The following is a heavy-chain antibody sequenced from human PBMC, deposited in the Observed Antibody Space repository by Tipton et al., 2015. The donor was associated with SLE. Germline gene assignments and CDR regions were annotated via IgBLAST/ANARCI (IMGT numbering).Heavy chain of an antibody. D-gene: IGHD4-11*01. CDR2: SSYSGTA. J-gene: IGHJ4*02. V-gene: IGHV4-39*07. Sequence: TLSLTCTVSGGSITGSPYYWGWIRQPPGKGLEWIGSSSYSGTASYNPSLRGRVTISEDTSKNQFSLNLRSVTAADTAVYYCARHGYSEYGTDYWGQGTLVTVSS. CDR1: GGSITGSPYY. CDR3: ARHGYSEYGTDY.